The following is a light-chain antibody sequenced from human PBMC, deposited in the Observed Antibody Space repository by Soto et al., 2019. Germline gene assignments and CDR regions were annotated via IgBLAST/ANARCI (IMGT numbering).Light chain of an antibody. CDR3: CSYVNDNNEL. CDR2: EDT. CDR1: SSDVGSYNL. J-gene: IGLJ2*01. Sequence: QSALTQPASVSGSPGQSITISCTGTSSDVGSYNLVSWYQHHPGEAPKLMIYEDTKRPSGVSTRFSASKSGNTASLTVSGLQAEDEADYYCCSYVNDNNELFGGGTKLTVL. V-gene: IGLV2-23*01.